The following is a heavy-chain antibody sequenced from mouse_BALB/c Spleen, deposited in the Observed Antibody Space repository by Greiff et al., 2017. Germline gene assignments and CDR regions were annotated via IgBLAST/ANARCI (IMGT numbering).Heavy chain of an antibody. CDR2: IDPENGDT. CDR3: NAGITGGGGFDY. J-gene: IGHJ4*01. Sequence: VQLQQSGAELVRSGASVKLSCTASGFTFNDYYMHWVKQRPEQGLEWIGWIDPENGDTEYAPKFQGKATMTADTSSNTAYLQRSSLTSEDTAVYDCNAGITGGGGFDYWGQGTSVTVSS. CDR1: GFTFNDYY. D-gene: IGHD2-4*01. V-gene: IGHV14-4*02.